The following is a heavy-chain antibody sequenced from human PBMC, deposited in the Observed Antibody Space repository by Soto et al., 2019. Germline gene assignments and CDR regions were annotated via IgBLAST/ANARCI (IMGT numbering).Heavy chain of an antibody. V-gene: IGHV3-13*01. J-gene: IGHJ4*02. CDR2: IGTAGDT. CDR3: ARVTRIAARQPGGKPSYYFDY. Sequence: EVQLVESGGGLVQPGGSLRLSCAASGFTFSSYDMHWVRQATGKGLEWVSAIGTAGDTYYPGSVKGRFTISRENAKNSLYLQMNNLRAEDTAVYYCARVTRIAARQPGGKPSYYFDYWGQGTLVTVSS. D-gene: IGHD6-6*01. CDR1: GFTFSSYD.